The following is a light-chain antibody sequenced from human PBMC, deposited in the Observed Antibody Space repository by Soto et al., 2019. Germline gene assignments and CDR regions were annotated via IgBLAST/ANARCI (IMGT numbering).Light chain of an antibody. V-gene: IGKV1-27*01. CDR3: QNYTNVPA. J-gene: IGKJ4*01. Sequence: DIQMTQSPSSLSASVGDRVTITCRASQGIRNSLAWYQQIPGKAPKLLISAASTLQSGVPSRFSGSGSGTDFTLTISSLQPEAVATYSCQNYTNVPAFGRGTKVEIK. CDR2: AAS. CDR1: QGIRNS.